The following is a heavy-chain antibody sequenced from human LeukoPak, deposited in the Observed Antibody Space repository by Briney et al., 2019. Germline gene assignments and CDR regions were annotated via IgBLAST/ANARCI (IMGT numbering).Heavy chain of an antibody. CDR2: TYYRSKWYN. D-gene: IGHD3-3*01. V-gene: IGHV6-1*01. J-gene: IGHJ4*02. CDR1: GDSVSSNTAA. Sequence: SQTLSLTCAISGDSVSSNTAAWNWIRRSPSRGLEWLGRTYYRSKWYNDFAVSVKSRITINPDTSKNQFSLQLNSVTPEDTAVYYCARGTIFGRSSDFDYWGQGTLVTVSS. CDR3: ARGTIFGRSSDFDY.